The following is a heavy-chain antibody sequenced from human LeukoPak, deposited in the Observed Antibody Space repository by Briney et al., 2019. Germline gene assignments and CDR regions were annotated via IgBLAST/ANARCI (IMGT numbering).Heavy chain of an antibody. V-gene: IGHV4-30-2*01. CDR2: IYHSGST. Sequence: SETLSLTCTVSGGSISSGGYYWSWIRQPPGKGLEWIGYIYHSGSTYYNPSLKSRVTISVDRSKNQFSLKLSSVTAADTAVYYCATSGYSSSWRPGLFDYWGQGTLVTVSS. CDR3: ATSGYSSSWRPGLFDY. CDR1: GGSISSGGYY. J-gene: IGHJ4*02. D-gene: IGHD6-13*01.